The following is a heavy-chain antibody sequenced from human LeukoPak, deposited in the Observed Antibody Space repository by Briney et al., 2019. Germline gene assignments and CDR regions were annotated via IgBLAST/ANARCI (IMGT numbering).Heavy chain of an antibody. CDR1: SGSIFSSNW. D-gene: IGHD2-21*02. Sequence: PSETLSLTCTVSSGSIFSSNWWSWVRQPPGKGLEWIGQIFHSGSTSYSPSLKSRVTISVDKSKNQFSLKLSSVTAADTAVYYCARKGRAYCGGDCTGEYNWFDPWGQGTLVTVSS. CDR3: ARKGRAYCGGDCTGEYNWFDP. J-gene: IGHJ5*02. CDR2: IFHSGST. V-gene: IGHV4-4*02.